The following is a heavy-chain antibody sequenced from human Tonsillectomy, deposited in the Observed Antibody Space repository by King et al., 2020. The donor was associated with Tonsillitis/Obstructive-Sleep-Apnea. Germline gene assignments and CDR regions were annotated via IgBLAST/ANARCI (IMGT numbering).Heavy chain of an antibody. CDR2: IWYDGSNT. CDR3: ARDWSLQSSYYAMDV. J-gene: IGHJ6*02. D-gene: IGHD5-24*01. Sequence: HVQLVESGGGVVQPGRSLRLSCAASGFTFSSYGMHWVRQAPGKGLEWVALIWYDGSNTHYADSVQGRFTISRDNPKNTLYLQMNSLRAEDTAVYYCARDWSLQSSYYAMDVWGQGTTVTVAS. V-gene: IGHV3-33*01. CDR1: GFTFSSYG.